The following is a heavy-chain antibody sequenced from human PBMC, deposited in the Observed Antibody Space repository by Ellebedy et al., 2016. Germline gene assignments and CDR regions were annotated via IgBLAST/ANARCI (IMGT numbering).Heavy chain of an antibody. D-gene: IGHD6-19*01. J-gene: IGHJ2*01. Sequence: GGSLRLSCAASGFTFSSYGMHWVRQAPGKGLEWVAVIWYDGSNKYYADSVKGRFTISRENAMNSLNLQMNSLTGADTAVYYCAREARYSSGWNDWYFDLWGRGTLVTVSS. CDR3: AREARYSSGWNDWYFDL. CDR1: GFTFSSYG. CDR2: IWYDGSNK. V-gene: IGHV3-33*01.